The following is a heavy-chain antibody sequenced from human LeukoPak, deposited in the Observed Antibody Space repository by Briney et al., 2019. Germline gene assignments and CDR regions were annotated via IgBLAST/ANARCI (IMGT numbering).Heavy chain of an antibody. V-gene: IGHV4-28*01. CDR1: GYSISSSNW. CDR3: ASLGDTAINI. D-gene: IGHD5-18*01. Sequence: SETLSLTCAVSGYSISSSNWWGWIRQPPGKGLEWIGYIYYSGSTNYNPSLKSRVTISVDTSKNQFSLKLSSVTAADTAVYYCASLGDTAINIWGQGTLVTVSS. CDR2: IYYSGST. J-gene: IGHJ4*02.